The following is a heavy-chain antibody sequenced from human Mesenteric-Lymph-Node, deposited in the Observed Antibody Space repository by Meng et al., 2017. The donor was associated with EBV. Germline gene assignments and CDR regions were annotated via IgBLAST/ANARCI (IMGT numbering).Heavy chain of an antibody. D-gene: IGHD6-13*01. Sequence: QVQLQESGPGLVKPSQTLSLTCALSGGYISSGGYYWTWIRQPPGKGLEWIGYIYHSGDTDYNPSLKSRVTISVDKSKNQFSLKLSSVTAADTAVYYCARGRSIAAFGTPFDYWGQGTLVTVAS. CDR2: IYHSGDT. CDR1: GGYISSGGYY. J-gene: IGHJ4*02. CDR3: ARGRSIAAFGTPFDY. V-gene: IGHV4-30-4*01.